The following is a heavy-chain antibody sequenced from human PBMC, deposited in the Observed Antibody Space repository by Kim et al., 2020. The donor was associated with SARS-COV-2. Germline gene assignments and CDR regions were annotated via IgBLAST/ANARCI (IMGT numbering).Heavy chain of an antibody. CDR2: ISGSGGST. CDR3: AKKGLPRRDNWYFDL. V-gene: IGHV3-23*01. Sequence: GGSLRLSCAASGFTFSSYAMSWVRQAPGKGLEWVSAISGSGGSTYYADSVKGRFTISRDNSKNTLYLQMNSLRAEDTAVYYCAKKGLPRRDNWYFDLWGRGTLVTVSS. D-gene: IGHD3-9*01. J-gene: IGHJ2*01. CDR1: GFTFSSYA.